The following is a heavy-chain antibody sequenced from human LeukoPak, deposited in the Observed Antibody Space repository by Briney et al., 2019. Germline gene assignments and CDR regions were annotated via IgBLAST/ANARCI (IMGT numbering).Heavy chain of an antibody. CDR1: EFTSSSYS. V-gene: IGHV3-48*04. Sequence: GGSLRLSCAASEFTSSSYSMSWVRQAPGKGLEWVSYISSTASSIYYADSVKGRFTISRDNAKNSLYLQMNSLRAEDTAVYYCARDEYKQWLVNYYYYGMDVWGQGTTVTVSS. CDR3: ARDEYKQWLVNYYYYGMDV. CDR2: ISSTASSI. J-gene: IGHJ6*02. D-gene: IGHD6-19*01.